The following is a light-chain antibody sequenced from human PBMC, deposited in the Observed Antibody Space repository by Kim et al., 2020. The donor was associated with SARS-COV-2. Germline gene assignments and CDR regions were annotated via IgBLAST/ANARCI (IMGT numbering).Light chain of an antibody. CDR1: SSDIGRYNY. CDR3: SSYTTGTTLVV. V-gene: IGLV2-14*03. CDR2: DVT. Sequence: SSTISCTGTSSDIGRYNYVSWYQHHPGKAPKLMIYDVTNRPSGVSNRFSGSKSGNTASLTISGLQAEDEAVYYCSSYTTGTTLVVFGGGTQLTVL. J-gene: IGLJ2*01.